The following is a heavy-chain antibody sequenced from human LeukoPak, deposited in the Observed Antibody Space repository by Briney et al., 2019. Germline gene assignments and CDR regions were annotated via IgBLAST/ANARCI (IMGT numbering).Heavy chain of an antibody. CDR1: GFTFSSYS. D-gene: IGHD3-22*01. J-gene: IGHJ4*02. V-gene: IGHV3-49*03. CDR3: TRSSGSTKGN. CDR2: IRSKAYGGTT. Sequence: GGSLRLSCAASGFTFSSYSMSWFRQAPGKGLEWVGFIRSKAYGGTTEYAASVKGRFTISRDDSKSIAYLQMNSLKTEDTAVYYCTRSSGSTKGNWGQGTLVTVSS.